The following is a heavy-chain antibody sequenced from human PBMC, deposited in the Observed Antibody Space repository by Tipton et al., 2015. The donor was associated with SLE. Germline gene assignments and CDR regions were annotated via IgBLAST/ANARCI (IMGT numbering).Heavy chain of an antibody. Sequence: RSLRLSCEVSGFTFSHYGMYWVRQAPGKGLEWVAVIWYDGGNKYYAESVRGRFTISRDNSQNIVSLQMDSLRVDDTAVYYCARGVSPAALKRHYYYYMDVWGKGTTVTVSS. CDR2: IWYDGGNK. J-gene: IGHJ6*03. CDR3: ARGVSPAALKRHYYYYMDV. D-gene: IGHD2-2*01. V-gene: IGHV3-33*01. CDR1: GFTFSHYG.